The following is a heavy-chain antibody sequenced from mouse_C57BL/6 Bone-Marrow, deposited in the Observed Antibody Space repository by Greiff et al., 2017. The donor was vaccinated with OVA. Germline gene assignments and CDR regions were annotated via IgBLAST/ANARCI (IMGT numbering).Heavy chain of an antibody. CDR1: GIDFRRHW. V-gene: IGHV4-1*01. CDR2: INPDSRTI. Sequence: EVQLVESGGGLVQPGGSLKLSCAASGIDFRRHWMSWVRRAPGKGLEWIGEINPDSRTINYAPSLKDKFIISRDNAKNTLYLQMSKVRSEDTALYYGARMSYYGFFAYWGQGTTLTVSS. D-gene: IGHD1-1*01. J-gene: IGHJ2*01. CDR3: ARMSYYGFFAY.